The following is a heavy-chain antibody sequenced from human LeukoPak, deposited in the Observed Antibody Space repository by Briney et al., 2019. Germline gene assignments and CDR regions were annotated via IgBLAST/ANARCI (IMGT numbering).Heavy chain of an antibody. J-gene: IGHJ4*02. CDR3: TSFHYYDSSGSLDY. CDR2: IRSKAYGGTT. CDR1: GFTFGDYA. Sequence: GGSLRLSGPASGFTFGDYAMSGFGQAPGKGLEGVGFIRSKAYGGTTEYAASVKGRFTISRDDSKSIAYLQMNSLKTEDTAVYYCTSFHYYDSSGSLDYWGQGTLVTVSS. V-gene: IGHV3-49*03. D-gene: IGHD3-22*01.